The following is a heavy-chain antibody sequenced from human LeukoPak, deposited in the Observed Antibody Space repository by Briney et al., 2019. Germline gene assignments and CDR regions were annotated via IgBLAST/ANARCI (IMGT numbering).Heavy chain of an antibody. CDR3: ARLTGGSYSHYYGLDV. D-gene: IGHD2-15*01. V-gene: IGHV3-73*01. Sequence: PGGSLRLSCAASGFTFRDSTMLWVRQASGKGLEWVGRVKTKANNYATGYAASVKGRFTISRDDSNNTAYLQMHSLKTEDTAVYYCARLTGGSYSHYYGLDVWGKGTTVTVSS. CDR1: GFTFRDST. CDR2: VKTKANNYAT. J-gene: IGHJ6*04.